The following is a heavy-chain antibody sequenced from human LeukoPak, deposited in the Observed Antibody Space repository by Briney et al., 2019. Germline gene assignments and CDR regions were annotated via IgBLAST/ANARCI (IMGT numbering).Heavy chain of an antibody. V-gene: IGHV1-24*01. D-gene: IGHD3-10*01. CDR3: TTRRFYGSATGWLDP. CDR1: GYSVSELS. J-gene: IGHJ5*02. Sequence: ASVKVSCKVSGYSVSELSMQWVRQAPGKGLEWMGGFDPDQGETIYAQKFQGRVTMSEDTSTDTAYMEVRSLRFEDTAVYYCTTRRFYGSATGWLDPWGQGTLVTVSS. CDR2: FDPDQGET.